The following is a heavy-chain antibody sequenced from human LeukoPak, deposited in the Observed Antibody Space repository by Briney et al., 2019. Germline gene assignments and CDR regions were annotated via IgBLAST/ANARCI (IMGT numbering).Heavy chain of an antibody. V-gene: IGHV1-2*02. D-gene: IGHD2-2*03. CDR2: INPNNGGT. Sequence: ASVKVSCKASGYTFTGYYMDWVRQAPGQGVEGMGWINPNNGGTNYAQKFEGRGTMNRGTSISSAYMELSRLRSDDTAVYYCARSMDIVVVPAADSSGFDYWGQGTLVTVSS. CDR3: ARSMDIVVVPAADSSGFDY. J-gene: IGHJ4*02. CDR1: GYTFTGYY.